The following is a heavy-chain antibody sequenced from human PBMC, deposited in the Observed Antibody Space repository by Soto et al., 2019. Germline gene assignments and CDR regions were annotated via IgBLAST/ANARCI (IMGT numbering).Heavy chain of an antibody. CDR2: VNAYNGNT. V-gene: IGHV1-18*01. CDR3: AREVVSGRTGFDY. D-gene: IGHD6-19*01. J-gene: IGHJ4*02. CDR1: GYTFTSYG. Sequence: QVQLVQSGAQVNKPGASVKVSCKASGYTFTSYGISWVRQAPGQGLQWMGWVNAYNGNTNYAQKFQGRVTMSTATSTSTDYMELWSLRSDDTAVYYCAREVVSGRTGFDYWGQGTLVTVSS.